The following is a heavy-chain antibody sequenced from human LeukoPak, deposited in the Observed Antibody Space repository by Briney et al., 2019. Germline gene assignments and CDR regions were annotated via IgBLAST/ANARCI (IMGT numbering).Heavy chain of an antibody. CDR3: AVDSSGYRYFDY. J-gene: IGHJ4*02. CDR1: GFTFSSYA. Sequence: GGSLRLSCAASGFTFSSYAMSWVRQAPGKGLEWVSAISGSGGSTYYADSVKGRFTISRDNSKNTLYLQMNSLRAEDTAVYYCAVDSSGYRYFDYWGQGTRVTVSS. D-gene: IGHD3-22*01. CDR2: ISGSGGST. V-gene: IGHV3-23*01.